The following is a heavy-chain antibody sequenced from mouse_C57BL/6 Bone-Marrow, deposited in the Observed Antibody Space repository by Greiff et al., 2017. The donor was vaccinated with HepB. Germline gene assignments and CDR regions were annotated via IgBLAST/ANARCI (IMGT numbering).Heavy chain of an antibody. CDR1: GYTFTSYW. Sequence: QVQLQQPGAELVKPGASVKLSCKASGYTFTSYWMHWVKQRPGQGLEWIGMIHPNSGSTNYNEKFKSKATLTVDKSSSTAYMQLSSLTSEDSAVYYCARGDGLTVVAPDWYFDVWGTGTTVTVSS. D-gene: IGHD1-1*01. CDR2: IHPNSGST. CDR3: ARGDGLTVVAPDWYFDV. V-gene: IGHV1-64*01. J-gene: IGHJ1*03.